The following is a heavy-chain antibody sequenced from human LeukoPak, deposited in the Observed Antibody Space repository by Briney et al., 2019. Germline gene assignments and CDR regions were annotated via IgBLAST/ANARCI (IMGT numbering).Heavy chain of an antibody. V-gene: IGHV1-18*01. D-gene: IGHD2-15*01. CDR2: ISAYNGNT. J-gene: IGHJ5*02. CDR3: ARTCSGGSCYSGWFDP. Sequence: ASVKVSCRASGYTFTSYGISWVRQAPGQGLEWMGWISAYNGNTNYAQKLQGRVTMTTDTSTSTAYMELRSLRSDDTAVYYCARTCSGGSCYSGWFDPWGQGTLVTVSS. CDR1: GYTFTSYG.